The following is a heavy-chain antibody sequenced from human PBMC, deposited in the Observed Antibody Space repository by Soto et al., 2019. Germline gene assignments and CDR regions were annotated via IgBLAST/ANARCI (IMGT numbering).Heavy chain of an antibody. CDR2: FIPILDMA. J-gene: IGHJ4*02. CDR3: AITYCRDNSCPRDFDF. CDR1: GGTFNTYT. Sequence: QVQVVQSGAEVKKPESSVKVSCKPSGGTFNTYTVNWVRLAPGHGLEWMGRFIPILDMANYAQKFQDRVTITADRSTFTAYMELNSLTSDDTAVYYCAITYCRDNSCPRDFDFWGPGTRGTVSS. D-gene: IGHD2-21*01. V-gene: IGHV1-69*02.